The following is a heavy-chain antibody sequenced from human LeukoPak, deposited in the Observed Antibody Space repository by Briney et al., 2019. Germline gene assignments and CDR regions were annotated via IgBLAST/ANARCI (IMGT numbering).Heavy chain of an antibody. J-gene: IGHJ6*02. D-gene: IGHD4-11*01. CDR2: FYPEDGET. Sequence: ASVKVSCKVSGYTLTELSMHWVRQAPGKGLEWMGGFYPEDGETIYAQKFQGRVTMTEDTSTDTAYMELTSLRSEDTAVYYCATGIMTTVTTYYYYYGMDVWAQGTTVTVSS. CDR1: GYTLTELS. V-gene: IGHV1-24*01. CDR3: ATGIMTTVTTYYYYYGMDV.